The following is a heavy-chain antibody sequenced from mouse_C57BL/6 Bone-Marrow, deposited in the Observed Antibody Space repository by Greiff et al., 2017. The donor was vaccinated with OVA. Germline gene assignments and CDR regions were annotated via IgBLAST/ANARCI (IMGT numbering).Heavy chain of an antibody. CDR2: IWWDDDK. D-gene: IGHD2-5*01. Sequence: QVTLKESGPGILQPSQTLSLTCSFSGFSLSTFGMGVGWIRQPSGKGLGWLAHIWWDDDKYYNPALKSRLTISKDTSKNQVFLKIANVDTADTATYYCACRGGGYSKDYAMDYWGQGTSVTVSS. CDR1: GFSLSTFGMG. CDR3: ACRGGGYSKDYAMDY. J-gene: IGHJ4*01. V-gene: IGHV8-8*01.